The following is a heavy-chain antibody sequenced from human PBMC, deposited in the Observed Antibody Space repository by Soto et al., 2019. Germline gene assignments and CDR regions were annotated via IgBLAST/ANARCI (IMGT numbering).Heavy chain of an antibody. Sequence: PSATLSLTSTVSGHSITSGDNYWSWIRKPPGEGLEWIGFISYSGTTSYSPSLKSRVAISLDTSKNQSSLSLSSVTAADTAVYYCARGRGYSYXLDPWGQGTLVTVS. V-gene: IGHV4-30-4*02. D-gene: IGHD5-18*01. CDR3: ARGRGYSYXLDP. J-gene: IGHJ5*02. CDR1: GHSITSGDNY. CDR2: ISYSGTT.